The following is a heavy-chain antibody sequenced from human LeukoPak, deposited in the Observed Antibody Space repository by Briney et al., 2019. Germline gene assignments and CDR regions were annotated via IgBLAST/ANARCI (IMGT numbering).Heavy chain of an antibody. D-gene: IGHD6-19*01. CDR2: INPNSGGT. J-gene: IGHJ5*02. CDR1: GYTFTGYY. CDR3: ARDRAGYSSGWYACWFDP. Sequence: ASVKVSCKASGYTFTGYYMHWVRQAPGQGLEWMGWINPNSGGTNYAQKFQGRVTMTRDTSISTAYMELNRLRSDDTAVYYCARDRAGYSSGWYACWFDPWGQGTLVTVSS. V-gene: IGHV1-2*02.